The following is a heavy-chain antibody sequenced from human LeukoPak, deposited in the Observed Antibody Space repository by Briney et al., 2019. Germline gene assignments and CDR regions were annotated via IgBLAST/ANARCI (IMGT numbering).Heavy chain of an antibody. CDR3: ARVFLDIAAALSYGMDV. CDR1: GFTFSDYY. D-gene: IGHD6-13*01. J-gene: IGHJ6*02. V-gene: IGHV3-11*04. CDR2: ISSSSSTI. Sequence: GGSLRLSCAASGFTFSDYYMSWIRQAPGKGLEWVSYISSSSSTIYYADSVKGRFTISRDNAKNSLYLQMNSLRAEDTAVYYCARVFLDIAAALSYGMDVWGQGTTVTVSS.